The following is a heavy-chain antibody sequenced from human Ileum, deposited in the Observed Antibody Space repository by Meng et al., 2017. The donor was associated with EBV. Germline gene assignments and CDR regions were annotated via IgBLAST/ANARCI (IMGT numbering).Heavy chain of an antibody. Sequence: QVQLQQWGAGLLKPSETLSLTCAVYGGSFSGYYWSWNRQPPGKGLEWIGEINHSGSTNYNPSLKSRVNISLDTSKNQFSLKLSSVTAADTAVYYCARYRLQNDYGDQLYYFDYLGQGTLVTVSS. CDR3: ARYRLQNDYGDQLYYFDY. D-gene: IGHD4-17*01. CDR2: INHSGST. V-gene: IGHV4-34*01. J-gene: IGHJ4*02. CDR1: GGSFSGYY.